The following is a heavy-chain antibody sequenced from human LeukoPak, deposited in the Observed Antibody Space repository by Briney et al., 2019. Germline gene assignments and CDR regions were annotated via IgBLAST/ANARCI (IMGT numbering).Heavy chain of an antibody. CDR3: AELGITMIGGV. J-gene: IGHJ6*04. D-gene: IGHD3-10*02. CDR1: GFMFSDYY. CDR2: ISSGGTTI. V-gene: IGHV3-11*04. Sequence: GGSLRLSCEAPGFMFSDYYMHWIRQAPGKGLEWVSFISSGGTTIYYADSVKGRFTISRDNAKNSLHLQMNSLRAEDTAVYYCAELGITMIGGVWGRGTTVTISS.